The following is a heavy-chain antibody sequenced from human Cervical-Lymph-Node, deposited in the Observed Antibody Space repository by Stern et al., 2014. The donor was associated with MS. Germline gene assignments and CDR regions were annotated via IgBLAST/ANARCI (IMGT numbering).Heavy chain of an antibody. J-gene: IGHJ4*02. CDR1: GFTFSSYG. D-gene: IGHD2-15*01. CDR3: ARDRHDLGYCSGGSCYLPDY. Sequence: DQLVESGGGVVQPGRSLRLSCAASGFTFSSYGMHWVRQAPGKGLEWVAVIWYDGRNKYYADSVKGRFTISRDNSKNTLYLQMNSLRAEDTAVYYCARDRHDLGYCSGGSCYLPDYWGQGTLVTVSS. CDR2: IWYDGRNK. V-gene: IGHV3-33*01.